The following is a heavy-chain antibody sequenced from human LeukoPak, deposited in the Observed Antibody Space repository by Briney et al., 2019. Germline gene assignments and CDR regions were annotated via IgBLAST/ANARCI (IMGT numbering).Heavy chain of an antibody. J-gene: IGHJ4*02. CDR1: GFTFSSYE. D-gene: IGHD1-26*01. CDR2: ISSSGSTM. V-gene: IGHV3-48*03. CDR3: ARVGELRPPDY. Sequence: GGSLRLSCAASGFTFSSYEMNWVRQAPGKGLEWASYISSSGSTMYYADSVKGRFTISRDNAKNSLYLQMNSLRAEDTAVYYCARVGELRPPDYWGQGTLVTVSS.